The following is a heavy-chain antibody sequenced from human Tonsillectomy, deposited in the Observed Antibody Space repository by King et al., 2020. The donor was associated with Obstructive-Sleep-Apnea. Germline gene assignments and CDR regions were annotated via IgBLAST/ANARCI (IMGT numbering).Heavy chain of an antibody. J-gene: IGHJ6*02. CDR2: TYYIGST. CDR3: AVRYFDWSSQTYDGMDV. CDR1: GGSISSSSYY. V-gene: IGHV4-39*01. D-gene: IGHD3-9*01. Sequence: LQLQESGPGLVKPSETLSLTCTISGGSISSSSYYWGWIRQPPGKGREYIGSTYYIGSTYYNPDLKSRVTISIDTAKNQFSLWLTSVTAADTALYHCAVRYFDWSSQTYDGMDVWGQGTTVTVSS.